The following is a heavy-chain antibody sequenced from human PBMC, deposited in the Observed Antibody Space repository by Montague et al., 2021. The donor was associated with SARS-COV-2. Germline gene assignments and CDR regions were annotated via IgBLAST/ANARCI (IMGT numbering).Heavy chain of an antibody. CDR3: ARDGSLLFEILIGPRHYYYGMAV. CDR1: GDSISTDNW. V-gene: IGHV4-4*02. CDR2: IYHTGST. J-gene: IGHJ6*02. Sequence: SETLSLTCVVSGDSISTDNWWTWVRLPPGKGLEWVGEIYHTGSTKYKPSLKSRVSMSVDKSWNQFSLKLSSVTAADTAVYYCARDGSLLFEILIGPRHYYYGMAVWGQGTTVTVSS. D-gene: IGHD3-9*01.